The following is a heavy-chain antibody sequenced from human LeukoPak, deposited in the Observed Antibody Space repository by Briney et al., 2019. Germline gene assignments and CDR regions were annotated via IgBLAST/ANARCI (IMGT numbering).Heavy chain of an antibody. Sequence: ASVKVSCKVSGYTLTELSMHWVRQAPGKGLEWMGGFDPEDGETIYAQKFQGRVTMTEDTSTDTAYMGLSSLRSEDTAVYYCATVFPYSSSWPVDYWGQGTLATVSS. D-gene: IGHD6-13*01. V-gene: IGHV1-24*01. J-gene: IGHJ4*02. CDR3: ATVFPYSSSWPVDY. CDR1: GYTLTELS. CDR2: FDPEDGET.